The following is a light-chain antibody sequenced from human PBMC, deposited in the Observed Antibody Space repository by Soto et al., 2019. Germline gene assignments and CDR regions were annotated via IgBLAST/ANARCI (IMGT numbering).Light chain of an antibody. V-gene: IGKV3-11*01. J-gene: IGKJ1*01. CDR2: DAS. Sequence: EIVLTQSPATLSLSPGERATLSCRASQSVSRYLAWYQQKVGQAPRLLIYDASNRATGIPARFSGSGSGTDFALTISSLEPEDFAVYYCQQRANWPSTFGQGTEVEIK. CDR1: QSVSRY. CDR3: QQRANWPST.